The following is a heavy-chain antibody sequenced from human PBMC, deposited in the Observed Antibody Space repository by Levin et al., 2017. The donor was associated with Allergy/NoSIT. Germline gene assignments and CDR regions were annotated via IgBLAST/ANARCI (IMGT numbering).Heavy chain of an antibody. V-gene: IGHV3-23*01. J-gene: IGHJ4*02. CDR2: ISSSGGNT. Sequence: AGGSLRLSCAASGFTFSSYAMNWVRQAPGKGLDWVSAISSSGGNTYYADSVKGRFTISRDNSKNTLYLQMNSLRADDTAVYYCAKWDKATGSDYWGQGTLVTVSS. D-gene: IGHD5-18*01. CDR1: GFTFSSYA. CDR3: AKWDKATGSDY.